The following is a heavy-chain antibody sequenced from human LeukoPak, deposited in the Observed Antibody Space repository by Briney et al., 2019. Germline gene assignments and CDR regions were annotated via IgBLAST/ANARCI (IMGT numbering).Heavy chain of an antibody. Sequence: GGSLRLSCAASGFTFSSYGMHWVRQAPGKGLEWVAFIRYDGSNKYYADSVKGRFTISRDNSKNTLYLQMNSLRAEDTAVYYCANQRSGWLPWVVYWGQGTLVTVSS. CDR3: ANQRSGWLPWVVY. CDR1: GFTFSSYG. D-gene: IGHD6-19*01. CDR2: IRYDGSNK. J-gene: IGHJ4*02. V-gene: IGHV3-30*02.